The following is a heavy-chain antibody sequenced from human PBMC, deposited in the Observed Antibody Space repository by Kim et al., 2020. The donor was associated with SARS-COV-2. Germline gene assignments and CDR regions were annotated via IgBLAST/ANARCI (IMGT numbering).Heavy chain of an antibody. CDR2: IKSKTDGGTT. D-gene: IGHD2-2*01. Sequence: GGSLRLSCAASGFTFSNAWMSWVRQAPGKGLEWVGRIKSKTDGGTTDYAAPVKGRFTISRDDSKNTLYLQMNSLKTEDTAVYYCTTDFPNNHYHLLSDLSSGDAFDIWGQGTMVTVSS. J-gene: IGHJ3*02. V-gene: IGHV3-15*01. CDR3: TTDFPNNHYHLLSDLSSGDAFDI. CDR1: GFTFSNAW.